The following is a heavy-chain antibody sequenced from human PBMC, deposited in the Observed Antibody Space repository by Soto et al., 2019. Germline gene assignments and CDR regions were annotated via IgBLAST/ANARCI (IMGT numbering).Heavy chain of an antibody. CDR2: ISSNGGGT. CDR1: VFTFSTYA. CDR3: ARRARPDFYYMAV. D-gene: IGHD6-6*01. J-gene: IGHJ6*03. Sequence: GGSLRLSCAASVFTFSTYAMSWVRQAPGKGLEYVSGISSNGGGTYYANSVQSRFTISRDNSKNTVYLQMGSLRPEDMAVYYCARRARPDFYYMAVWGKGTTVTVSS. V-gene: IGHV3-64*01.